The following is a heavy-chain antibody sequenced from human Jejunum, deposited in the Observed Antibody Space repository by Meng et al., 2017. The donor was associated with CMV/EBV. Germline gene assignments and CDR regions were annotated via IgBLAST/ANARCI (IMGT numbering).Heavy chain of an antibody. J-gene: IGHJ6*02. CDR3: ARPYDFWSGQMDV. Sequence: SGYTFTSYEINWVRQATGQGLEWMGWMNPNSGDTGYPQKFQGRVTITRNTSISTAYMELSSLRSEDTAVYYCARPYDFWSGQMDVWGQGTTVTVSS. V-gene: IGHV1-8*03. D-gene: IGHD3-3*01. CDR1: GYTFTSYE. CDR2: MNPNSGDT.